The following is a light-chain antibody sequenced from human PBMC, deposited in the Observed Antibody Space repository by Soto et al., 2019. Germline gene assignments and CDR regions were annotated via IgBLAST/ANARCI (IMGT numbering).Light chain of an antibody. Sequence: QSALTQPASVSGSPGQSITISCTGTSSDLGDYNLLSWYQQYPNKAPKLIIYEGTKRPSGVSNRFSGSSFAYTASLTISGLRAEDEADYYCCSHANGNTFAYVFGTGTKLTVL. J-gene: IGLJ1*01. CDR3: CSHANGNTFAYV. V-gene: IGLV2-23*03. CDR2: EGT. CDR1: SSDLGDYNL.